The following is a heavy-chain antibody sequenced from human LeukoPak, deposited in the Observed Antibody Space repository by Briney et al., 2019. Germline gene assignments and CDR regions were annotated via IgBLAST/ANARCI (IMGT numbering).Heavy chain of an antibody. CDR3: ARGGYSYGYDFDY. J-gene: IGHJ4*02. CDR1: GASISSYY. V-gene: IGHV4-59*12. D-gene: IGHD5-18*01. CDR2: IYYSGST. Sequence: PSETLSLTCTVSGASISSYYWSWIRQPPGKGLEWIGYIYYSGSTNYNPSLKSRVTISVDTSKNQFSLKLSSVTAADTAVYYCARGGYSYGYDFDYWGQGTLVTVSS.